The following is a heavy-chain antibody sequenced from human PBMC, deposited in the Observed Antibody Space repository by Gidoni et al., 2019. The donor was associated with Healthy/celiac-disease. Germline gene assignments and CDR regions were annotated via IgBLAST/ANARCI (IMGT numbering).Heavy chain of an antibody. Sequence: EVQLLESGGGLVQPGGSLRLSCAAYGFTFSSYAMSWVRQAPGKGLAWVSAISGSGGSTYYADSVKGRFTISRDNSKNTLYLQMNSLRAEDTAVYYCAKEIAVAYWYFDLWGRGTLVTVSS. J-gene: IGHJ2*01. V-gene: IGHV3-23*01. D-gene: IGHD6-19*01. CDR3: AKEIAVAYWYFDL. CDR1: GFTFSSYA. CDR2: ISGSGGST.